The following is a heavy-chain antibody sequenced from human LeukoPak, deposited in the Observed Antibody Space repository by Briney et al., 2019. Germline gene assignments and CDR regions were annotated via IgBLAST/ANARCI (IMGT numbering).Heavy chain of an antibody. V-gene: IGHV3-33*01. CDR3: ARDELYYQTAHDY. CDR1: GFTFSSYG. D-gene: IGHD1-7*01. CDR2: IWYDRSNK. J-gene: IGHJ4*02. Sequence: PGRSLRLSCAASGFTFSSYGMHWVRQAPGKGLEWVAVIWYDRSNKYYADSVKGRFTISRDNAKNSLYLQMNSLRAEDTAVYYCARDELYYQTAHDYWGQGTLVTVSS.